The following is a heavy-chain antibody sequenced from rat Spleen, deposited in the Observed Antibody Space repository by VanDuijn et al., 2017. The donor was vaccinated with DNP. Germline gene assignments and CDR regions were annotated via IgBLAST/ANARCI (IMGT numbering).Heavy chain of an antibody. J-gene: IGHJ2*01. CDR2: VTSDGGSA. CDR3: VRWNSGHFDY. V-gene: IGHV5-22*01. CDR1: GLIFSDYG. D-gene: IGHD4-3*01. Sequence: EVQLVESGGDLVQPGRSMKLSCAASGLIFSDYGMAWVRQAPKRGLEWVATVTSDGGSAYYRDSVKGRFTISRDNAKSTLYLQMNSLRSEDMATYYCVRWNSGHFDYWGQGVMVTVSS.